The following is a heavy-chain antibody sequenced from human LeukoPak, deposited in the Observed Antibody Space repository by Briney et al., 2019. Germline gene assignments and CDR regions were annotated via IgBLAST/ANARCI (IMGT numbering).Heavy chain of an antibody. V-gene: IGHV4-59*01. CDR3: ARELTVAGRVVGYFDY. J-gene: IGHJ4*02. Sequence: SETLSLTCTVSGGSISSYYWSWIRQPPGKGLEWIGYIYYSGSTNYNPSLKSRVTISVDTSKNQFSLKLSPVTAADTAVYYCARELTVAGRVVGYFDYWGQGTLVTVSS. CDR1: GGSISSYY. CDR2: IYYSGST. D-gene: IGHD6-19*01.